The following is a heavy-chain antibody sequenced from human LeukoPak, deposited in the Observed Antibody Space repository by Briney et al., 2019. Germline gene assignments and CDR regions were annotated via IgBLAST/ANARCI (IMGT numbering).Heavy chain of an antibody. CDR3: ARDPWQWLGPPLDF. CDR1: GGTFSSYA. D-gene: IGHD6-19*01. J-gene: IGHJ4*02. Sequence: SVKVSCKASGGTFSSYAISWVRQAPGQGLEWMGGIIPIFGTANYAQKFQGRVTITTDESTSTAYMELRSLRSDDTAVYYCARDPWQWLGPPLDFWGQGTLVTVSS. V-gene: IGHV1-69*05. CDR2: IIPIFGTA.